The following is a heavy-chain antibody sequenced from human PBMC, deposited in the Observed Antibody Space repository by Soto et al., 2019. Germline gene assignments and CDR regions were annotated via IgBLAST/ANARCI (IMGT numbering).Heavy chain of an antibody. CDR2: IDPSDSQT. D-gene: IGHD3-22*01. J-gene: IGHJ4*02. CDR3: ARQIYDSDTGPNFQYYFDS. Sequence: VESLKISCNGSGYSFAGDWITWVRQKPWKGLEWMGRIDPSDSQTYYSPSFRGHVTISVTKSITTVFLQWSSLRASDTATYYCARQIYDSDTGPNFQYYFDSWGQGTPVTVSS. CDR1: GYSFAGDW. V-gene: IGHV5-10-1*01.